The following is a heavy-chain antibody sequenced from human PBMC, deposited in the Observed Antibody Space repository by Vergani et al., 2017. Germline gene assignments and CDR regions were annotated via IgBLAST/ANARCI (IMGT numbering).Heavy chain of an antibody. V-gene: IGHV4-38-2*01. CDR3: ARQNPYGSAHVDF. CDR1: GYSVGSEYY. Sequence: QGDLQESGPGLVKSSETLSLNCAVPGYSVGSEYYWGWIRQPPGRGLEWIVCVPLNGDTYYTSSLRSRATISRDTSKNQFSLRLTSVTAADTAVYYCARQNPYGSAHVDFWGRGVLVTVSA. CDR2: VPLNGDT. J-gene: IGHJ4*02. D-gene: IGHD3-10*01.